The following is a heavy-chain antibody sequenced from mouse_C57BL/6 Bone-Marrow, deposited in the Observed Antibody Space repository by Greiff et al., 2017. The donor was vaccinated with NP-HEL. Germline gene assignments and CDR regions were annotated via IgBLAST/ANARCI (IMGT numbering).Heavy chain of an antibody. CDR3: ARHPYWYFDV. Sequence: EVKVEESGGGLVQPGGSLKLSCAASGFTFSDYYMYWVRQTPEKRLEWVAYISNGGGSTYYPDTVKGRFTISRDNAKNTLYLQMSRLKSEDTAMYYCARHPYWYFDVWGTGTTVTVAS. V-gene: IGHV5-12*01. CDR2: ISNGGGST. J-gene: IGHJ1*03. CDR1: GFTFSDYY.